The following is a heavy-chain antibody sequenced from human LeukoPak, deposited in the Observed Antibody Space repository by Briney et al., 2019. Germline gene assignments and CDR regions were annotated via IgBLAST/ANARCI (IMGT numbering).Heavy chain of an antibody. V-gene: IGHV4-61*02. J-gene: IGHJ4*02. Sequence: SETLSLTCTVSGGSISSGSYYWSWIRQPAAKRLEWIGRIYTSGSTNYNPSLKSRVTISVDTSKNQFSLKLSSVTAADTAVYYCARAYCSGGSCVVDYWGQGTLVTVSS. D-gene: IGHD2-15*01. CDR1: GGSISSGSYY. CDR3: ARAYCSGGSCVVDY. CDR2: IYTSGST.